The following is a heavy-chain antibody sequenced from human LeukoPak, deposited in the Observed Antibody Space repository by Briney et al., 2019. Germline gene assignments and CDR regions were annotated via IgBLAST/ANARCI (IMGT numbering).Heavy chain of an antibody. D-gene: IGHD6-6*01. J-gene: IGHJ4*02. CDR2: IKQDGSEK. CDR1: GFTFTNYW. V-gene: IGHV3-7*01. CDR3: VRALGSSFADY. Sequence: GGSLRLSCAASGFTFTNYWMSWVRQAPGKELEWVANIKQDGSEKYYVGSVEGRFTISRDNAKNSLSLQMDSLRGEDTAVYYCVRALGSSFADYWGQGTLVSVSS.